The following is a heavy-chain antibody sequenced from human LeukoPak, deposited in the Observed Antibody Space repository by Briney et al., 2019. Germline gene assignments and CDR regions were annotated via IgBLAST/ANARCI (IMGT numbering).Heavy chain of an antibody. Sequence: GGSLRLSCAASGFTFSSYGMHWVRQAPGKGLEWVTGISYDGSDKYYVDSVKGRFTISRDNSKNTLYLQMNSLRAEDTAVYYCAREYSSSWYPYYFDYWGQGTLVTVSS. CDR3: AREYSSSWYPYYFDY. CDR1: GFTFSSYG. V-gene: IGHV3-30*03. D-gene: IGHD6-13*01. J-gene: IGHJ4*02. CDR2: ISYDGSDK.